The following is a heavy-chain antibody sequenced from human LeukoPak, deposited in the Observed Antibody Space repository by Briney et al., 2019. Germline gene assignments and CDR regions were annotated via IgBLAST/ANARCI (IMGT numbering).Heavy chain of an antibody. CDR2: IKTDVTST. CDR3: TTIRPDY. J-gene: IGHJ4*02. V-gene: IGHV3-74*01. CDR1: GFTFSAYG. Sequence: GGSLRLSCVASGFTFSAYGMHWVRQAPGKGLVWVSRIKTDVTSTDYADSVKGRFTISRDNAKNTLYLQMDSLRADDTAVYYCTTIRPDYWGRGTLVTVSS. D-gene: IGHD1-14*01.